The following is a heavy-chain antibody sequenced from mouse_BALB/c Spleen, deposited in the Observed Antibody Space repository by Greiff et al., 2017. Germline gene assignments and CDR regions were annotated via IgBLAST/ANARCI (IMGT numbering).Heavy chain of an antibody. J-gene: IGHJ2*01. CDR3: ARHSYYGSRNYFDY. CDR1: GFTFSSYT. CDR2: ISSGGGNT. V-gene: IGHV5-9*03. D-gene: IGHD1-1*01. Sequence: EVKVVESGGGLVKPGGSLKLSCAASGFTFSSYTMSWVRQTPEKRLEWVATISSGGGNTYYPDSVKGRFTISRDNAKNNLYLQMSSLRSEDTALYYCARHSYYGSRNYFDYWGQGTTLTVAS.